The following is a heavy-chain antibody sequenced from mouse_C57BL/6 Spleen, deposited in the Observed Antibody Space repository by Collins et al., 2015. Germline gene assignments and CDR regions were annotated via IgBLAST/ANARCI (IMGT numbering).Heavy chain of an antibody. CDR1: GYAFSSSW. V-gene: IGHV1-82*01. D-gene: IGHD1-1*01. CDR2: IYPGDGDT. CDR3: AREGSRYAMDY. Sequence: QVQLQQSGPELVKPGASVKISCKASGYAFSSSWMNWVKQRPGQGLEWIGRIYPGDGDTNYNGKFKGKATLTADKSSSTAYVQPSSLTSVDSAVYFCAREGSRYAMDYWGQGTSVTVSS. J-gene: IGHJ4*01.